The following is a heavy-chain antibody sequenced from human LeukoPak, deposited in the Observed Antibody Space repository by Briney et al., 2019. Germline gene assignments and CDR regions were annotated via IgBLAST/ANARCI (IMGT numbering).Heavy chain of an antibody. J-gene: IGHJ3*02. CDR2: ISYIGST. CDR1: DDFFSSHY. Sequence: TSSETLSLTCAVSDDFFSSHYWTWIRQPPGKGLEWIGYISYIGSTNYNPSLKSRVTISIDTSKNQFSLKLTSVTAADTAVYYCARDLVTVTKGFDIWGQGTMVSVSS. CDR3: ARDLVTVTKGFDI. V-gene: IGHV4-59*11. D-gene: IGHD4-17*01.